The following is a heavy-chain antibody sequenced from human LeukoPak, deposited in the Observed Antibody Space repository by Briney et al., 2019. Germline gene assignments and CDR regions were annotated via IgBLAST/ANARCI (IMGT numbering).Heavy chain of an antibody. J-gene: IGHJ6*04. CDR3: ASQEKEQWIFHLDV. Sequence: ASVKASCKAAGYSFSGNYMHWVRQAPGQGLEWMGWINPNSGGTNYAQKFRGRVSMTRDTSITTVYMELISLRSDDTAVYYCASQEKEQWIFHLDVWGKGTTVTVSS. CDR1: GYSFSGNY. CDR2: INPNSGGT. D-gene: IGHD3-3*01. V-gene: IGHV1-2*02.